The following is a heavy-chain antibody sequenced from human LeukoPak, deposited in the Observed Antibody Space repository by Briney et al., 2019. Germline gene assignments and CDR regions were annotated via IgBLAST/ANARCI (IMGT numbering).Heavy chain of an antibody. V-gene: IGHV3-7*01. D-gene: IGHD1-1*01. J-gene: IGHJ4*02. Sequence: PTGGSLRLSCAASGFTFSSSWMTWVRQAPGKGLEWVANIKQDGSEKYYVDSVKGRFTISRDNTKNSLYLQMNGLRAEDTAVYYCVRHQGTTFDYWGQGTLVTVSS. CDR3: VRHQGTTFDY. CDR2: IKQDGSEK. CDR1: GFTFSSSW.